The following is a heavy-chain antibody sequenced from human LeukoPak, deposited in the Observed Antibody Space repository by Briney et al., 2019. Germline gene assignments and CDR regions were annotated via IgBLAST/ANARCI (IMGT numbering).Heavy chain of an antibody. Sequence: GGSLRLSCVVSGFTLSDYGMHWVRQAPGKGLEWVAVISNDGGKKYYADSVKGRCTISRDNSKNTLYLQMNSLRVEDTAVYYCARGLFLSGYLDAFDIWGQGTVVTVSS. J-gene: IGHJ3*02. CDR2: ISNDGGKK. CDR3: ARGLFLSGYLDAFDI. V-gene: IGHV3-30*03. CDR1: GFTLSDYG. D-gene: IGHD3-22*01.